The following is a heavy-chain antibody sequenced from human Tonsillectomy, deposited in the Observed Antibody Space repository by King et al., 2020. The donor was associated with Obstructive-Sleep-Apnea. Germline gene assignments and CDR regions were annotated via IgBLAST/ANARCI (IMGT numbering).Heavy chain of an antibody. CDR2: ISRSSSAI. V-gene: IGHV3-48*04. CDR3: ARDPSNGMIYYHYFDS. J-gene: IGHJ4*02. CDR1: GFNFGAYA. Sequence: VQLVESGGGLVQPGGSLRLSCAASGFNFGAYAMNWVRRAPGKGLEWVSYISRSSSAIYYADSVKGRFIISRDNAKNSLYLQMNSLRVEDTAFYYCARDPSNGMIYYHYFDSWGRGSLVTVSS. D-gene: IGHD3-10*01.